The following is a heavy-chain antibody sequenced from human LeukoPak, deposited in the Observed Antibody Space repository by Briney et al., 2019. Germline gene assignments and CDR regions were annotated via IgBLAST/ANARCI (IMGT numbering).Heavy chain of an antibody. J-gene: IGHJ6*02. Sequence: GGSLRLSCAASGFTFSSYSMNWVRQAPGKGLEWVSYISSSSSTIYYADSVKGRFTISRDNAKNSLYLQMNSLRAEDTAVYYCARDAKLVRGGIAAAWSYYYGMDVWGQGTTVTVSS. V-gene: IGHV3-48*01. CDR3: ARDAKLVRGGIAAAWSYYYGMDV. CDR2: ISSSSSTI. CDR1: GFTFSSYS. D-gene: IGHD6-13*01.